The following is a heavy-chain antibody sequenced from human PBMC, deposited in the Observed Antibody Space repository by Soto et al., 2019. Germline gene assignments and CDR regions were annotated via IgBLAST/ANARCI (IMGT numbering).Heavy chain of an antibody. CDR2: ITKSGDT. Sequence: GGSLRLSCETSGFTFSSFVMTWVRQAPGKGLEWVAVITKSGDTDYADSVKGRFTISRDNAKNSLYLQMNSLKAEDTALYYCAKDIDSSGRSSFDYWGQGTLVTVSS. V-gene: IGHV3-23*01. CDR3: AKDIDSSGRSSFDY. D-gene: IGHD6-19*01. CDR1: GFTFSSFV. J-gene: IGHJ4*02.